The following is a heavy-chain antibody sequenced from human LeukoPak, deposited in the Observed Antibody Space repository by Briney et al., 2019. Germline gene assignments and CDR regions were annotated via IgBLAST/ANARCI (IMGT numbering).Heavy chain of an antibody. CDR3: ARDERFCNGDNHYPDLGY. Sequence: ASVKVSCKASGYTFTGYYMFWVRQAPGQGLEWMGWFNPKTGATKYGQNFQGRVTLTRDTSIRTTFMELSSLRSDDKAFYYCARDERFCNGDNHYPDLGYWGQGTLVTVSS. J-gene: IGHJ4*02. CDR2: FNPKTGAT. CDR1: GYTFTGYY. V-gene: IGHV1-2*02. D-gene: IGHD2-15*01.